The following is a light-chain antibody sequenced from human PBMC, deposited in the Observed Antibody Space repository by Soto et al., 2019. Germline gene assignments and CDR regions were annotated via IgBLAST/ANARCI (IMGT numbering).Light chain of an antibody. V-gene: IGKV3-15*01. Sequence: EMVMTQSPATLSVSPGERVTLSCRASQSVSSNLAWYKQKPGQAPRLLIYGASTRATGVPARFSGSGSGTKFTLTISSLQSEDFAIYYCQQYNRWPQTFGQGTKVDIK. CDR2: GAS. CDR1: QSVSSN. CDR3: QQYNRWPQT. J-gene: IGKJ1*01.